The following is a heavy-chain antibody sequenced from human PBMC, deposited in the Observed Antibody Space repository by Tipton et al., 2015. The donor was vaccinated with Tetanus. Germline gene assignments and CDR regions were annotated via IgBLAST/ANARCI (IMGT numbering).Heavy chain of an antibody. CDR1: GGSFSGYY. Sequence: TLSLTCAVYGGSFSGYYWSWIRQPPGKGLEWIGEINHSGSTNYNPSLKSRVTISVDTSKNQFSLKLSSVTAADTAVYYCARDIVVVPAAINWFDPWGQGTLVTVSS. V-gene: IGHV4-34*01. CDR3: ARDIVVVPAAINWFDP. CDR2: INHSGST. J-gene: IGHJ5*02. D-gene: IGHD2-2*01.